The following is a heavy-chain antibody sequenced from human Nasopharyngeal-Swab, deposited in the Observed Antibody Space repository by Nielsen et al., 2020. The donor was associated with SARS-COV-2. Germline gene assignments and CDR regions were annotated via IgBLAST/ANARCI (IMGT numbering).Heavy chain of an antibody. CDR3: ARDRPSYFESGSSVPRPYFYGMDV. CDR1: GGSVNSSYW. Sequence: SEALSLTCTVSGGSVNSSYWWCWVRPPPGKGLEWIAKIFHTGTTNRNPSIRRRVTIAVDKSKNQVFLTLRSVTAADTAVYYCARDRPSYFESGSSVPRPYFYGMDVWGHGTAVTVSS. D-gene: IGHD3-10*01. CDR2: IFHTGTT. J-gene: IGHJ6*02. V-gene: IGHV4-4*02.